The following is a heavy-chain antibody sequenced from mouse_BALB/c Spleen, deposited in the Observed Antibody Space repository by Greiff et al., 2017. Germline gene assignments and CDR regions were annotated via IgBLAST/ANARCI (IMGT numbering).Heavy chain of an antibody. Sequence: QVQLQQSGPELVKPGASVKMSCKASGYTFTSYVMHWVKQKPGQGLEWIGWIYPGDGSTKYNEKFKGKATLTADKSSSTAYMQLSSLTSENSAVYFCARSGYGYPYWYFDVWGAGTTVTVSS. CDR1: GYTFTSYV. CDR2: IYPGDGST. CDR3: ARSGYGYPYWYFDV. J-gene: IGHJ1*01. V-gene: IGHV1S56*01. D-gene: IGHD2-2*01.